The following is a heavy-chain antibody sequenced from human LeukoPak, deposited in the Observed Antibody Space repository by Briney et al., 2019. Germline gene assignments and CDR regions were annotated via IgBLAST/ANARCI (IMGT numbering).Heavy chain of an antibody. J-gene: IGHJ5*02. CDR3: ARLVREYDWFDP. CDR2: IYYTGST. CDR1: GGSISTNY. V-gene: IGHV4-59*01. Sequence: SETLSLACTVSGGSISTNYWSWIRQPPGKGLEWIGYIYYTGSTNYNPSLKSRVTISVDTSKNQFSLRLTFVTAADTAVYYCARLVREYDWFDPWGQGTLVTVS. D-gene: IGHD3-10*01.